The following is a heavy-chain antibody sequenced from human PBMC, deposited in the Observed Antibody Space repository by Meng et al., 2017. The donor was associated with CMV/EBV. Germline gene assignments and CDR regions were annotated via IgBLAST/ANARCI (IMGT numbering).Heavy chain of an antibody. J-gene: IGHJ4*02. D-gene: IGHD3/OR15-3a*01. Sequence: QVALVESGGGFVKPGGSLRLSCAASGFTFSNYYMSWIRQAPGKGLEWVSYISSSSSYTNYADSVKGRFTISRDNAKNSLYLQMNSLRAEDTAVYYCARDRTGYPFDYWGQGTLVTVSS. CDR2: ISSSSSYT. CDR3: ARDRTGYPFDY. V-gene: IGHV3-11*05. CDR1: GFTFSNYY.